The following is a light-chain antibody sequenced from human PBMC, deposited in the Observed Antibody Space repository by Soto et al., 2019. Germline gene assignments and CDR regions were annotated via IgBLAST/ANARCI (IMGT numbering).Light chain of an antibody. J-gene: IGLJ1*01. CDR3: QSYDNTLSGPIYV. Sequence: QSVLTQPPSVSGALGQRVTISCTGITSNIGAGYDVHWYQLLPGRAPKLLIYGNTNRPSGVPDRFSGSESATSASLAITGLQAEDEAIYYCQSYDNTLSGPIYVFGTGTKVTVL. V-gene: IGLV1-40*01. CDR1: TSNIGAGYD. CDR2: GNT.